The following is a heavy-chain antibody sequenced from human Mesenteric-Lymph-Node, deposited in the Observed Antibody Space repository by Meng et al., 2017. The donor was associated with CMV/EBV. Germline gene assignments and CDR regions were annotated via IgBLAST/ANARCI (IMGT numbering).Heavy chain of an antibody. Sequence: GSLRLSCTVSGGSISSSDYYWVWIRQPPGKGLEWIGSIYYRGSTYYNPSLKSRVTISVDTSKNQFSLKLSSVTAADTAVYYCARQMSGYSIVYWGQGTLVTVPQ. D-gene: IGHD6-13*01. CDR1: GGSISSSDYY. CDR3: ARQMSGYSIVY. CDR2: IYYRGST. J-gene: IGHJ4*02. V-gene: IGHV4-39*07.